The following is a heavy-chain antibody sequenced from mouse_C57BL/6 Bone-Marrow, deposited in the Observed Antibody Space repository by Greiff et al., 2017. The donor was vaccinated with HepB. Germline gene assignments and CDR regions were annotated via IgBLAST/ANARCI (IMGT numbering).Heavy chain of an antibody. J-gene: IGHJ2*01. CDR1: GFTFSDYY. CDR2: ISNGGGST. CDR3: ARLGITTGYYFDY. V-gene: IGHV5-12*01. D-gene: IGHD2-4*01. Sequence: EVQGVESGGGLVQPGGSLKLSCAASGFTFSDYYMYWVRQTPEKRLEWVAYISNGGGSTYYPDTVKGRFTISRDNAKNTLYLQMSRLKSEDTAMYYCARLGITTGYYFDYWGQGTTLTVSS.